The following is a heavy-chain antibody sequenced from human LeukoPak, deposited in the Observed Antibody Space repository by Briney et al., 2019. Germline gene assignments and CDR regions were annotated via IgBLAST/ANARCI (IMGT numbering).Heavy chain of an antibody. CDR1: GGSFSGYY. CDR2: INHSGST. CDR3: ARLGTAVSGGSPNWFDP. J-gene: IGHJ5*02. D-gene: IGHD1-26*01. Sequence: PSETLSLTCAVYGGSFSGYYWSWIRQPPGKGLEWIGEINHSGSTNYNPSLKSRVTISVDTSKNQFSLKLSSVTAADTAVYYCARLGTAVSGGSPNWFDPWGQGTLVTVSS. V-gene: IGHV4-34*01.